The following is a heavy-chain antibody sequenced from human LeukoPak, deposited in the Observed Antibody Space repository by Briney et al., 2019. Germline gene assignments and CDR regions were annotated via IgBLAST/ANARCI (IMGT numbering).Heavy chain of an antibody. CDR3: AREADDVFFDY. D-gene: IGHD1-1*01. Sequence: PGGSLRLSCSASGFTFSSYAMNWVRQAPGKGLEWVSSISSSSSYIYYADSVKGRFTISRDNAKNSLYLQMNSLRAEDTAVYYCAREADDVFFDYWGQGTLVTVSS. CDR2: ISSSSSYI. J-gene: IGHJ4*02. V-gene: IGHV3-21*01. CDR1: GFTFSSYA.